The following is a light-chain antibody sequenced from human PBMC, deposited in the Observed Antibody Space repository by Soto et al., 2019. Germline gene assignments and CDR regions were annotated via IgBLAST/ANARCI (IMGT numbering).Light chain of an antibody. J-gene: IGLJ1*01. CDR3: GTWDSSLSAGGI. Sequence: QSVLTQPPSVSAAPGQTVTISCSGSSSNIGKNFVSWYQQLPGTAPQLLIYENNKRPSGIPDRFSGSKSGTSATLGITGLQTGDEADYYCGTWDSSLSAGGIFGTGTKVTVL. CDR2: ENN. CDR1: SSNIGKNF. V-gene: IGLV1-51*02.